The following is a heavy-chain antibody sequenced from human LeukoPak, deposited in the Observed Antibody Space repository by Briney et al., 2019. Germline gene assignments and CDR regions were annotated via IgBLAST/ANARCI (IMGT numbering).Heavy chain of an antibody. D-gene: IGHD2-2*01. CDR3: ATVPYPVVPRYFQH. CDR1: GFTFSDYY. V-gene: IGHV3-11*04. Sequence: PGGSLRLSCAASGFTFSDYYMSWIRQAPGKGLEWVSYISSSGSTIYYADSVKGRFTISRDNAKSSLYLQMNSLRAEDTAVYYCATVPYPVVPRYFQHWGQGTLVTVSS. J-gene: IGHJ1*01. CDR2: ISSSGSTI.